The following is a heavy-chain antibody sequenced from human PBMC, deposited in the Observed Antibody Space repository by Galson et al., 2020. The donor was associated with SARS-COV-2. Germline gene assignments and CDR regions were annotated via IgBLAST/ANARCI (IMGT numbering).Heavy chain of an antibody. D-gene: IGHD4-17*01. V-gene: IGHV3-73*01. CDR3: ASVGSSDYRRPPSGY. J-gene: IGHJ4*02. Sequence: GESLKISCAASGFTLSGSAMHWVRQASGKGLEWVGRIRSKANSYATAYAASVKGRFTISRDDSKNTAYLHMHSLRTEDTAVYYCASVGSSDYRRPPSGYWGQGTLGTVAS. CDR1: GFTLSGSA. CDR2: IRSKANSYAT.